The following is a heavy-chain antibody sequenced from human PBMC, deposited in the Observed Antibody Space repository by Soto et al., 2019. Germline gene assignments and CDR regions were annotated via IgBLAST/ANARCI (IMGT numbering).Heavy chain of an antibody. Sequence: PGGSLRLSCAASGFTFSSYGMHWVRQAPGKGLEWVAVIWYDGSNKYYADSVKGRFTISRDNSKNTLYLQMNSLRAEDTAVYYCARDVEMIVVVGASDIWGQGTMVTVSS. J-gene: IGHJ3*02. D-gene: IGHD3-22*01. CDR3: ARDVEMIVVVGASDI. CDR1: GFTFSSYG. CDR2: IWYDGSNK. V-gene: IGHV3-33*01.